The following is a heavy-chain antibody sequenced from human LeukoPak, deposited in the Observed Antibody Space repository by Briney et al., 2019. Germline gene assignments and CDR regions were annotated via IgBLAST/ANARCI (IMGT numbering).Heavy chain of an antibody. J-gene: IGHJ6*02. CDR3: ARGYSRWSIPTSSYYYRMDL. Sequence: SVKVSCKASGDTLNNYSISWVRQAPGQGLEWMGGIIPIFSTANYAQKFQGRVTITADESTNTAYMGLSSLTSDDTAVYYCARGYSRWSIPTSSYYYRMDLWGQGTTVAVSS. D-gene: IGHD6-13*01. V-gene: IGHV1-69*13. CDR1: GDTLNNYS. CDR2: IIPIFSTA.